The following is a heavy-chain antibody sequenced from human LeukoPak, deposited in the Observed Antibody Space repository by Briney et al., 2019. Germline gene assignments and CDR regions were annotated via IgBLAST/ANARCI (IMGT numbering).Heavy chain of an antibody. CDR3: VRGYSFGPYGMDV. J-gene: IGHJ6*02. D-gene: IGHD2-15*01. Sequence: GGSLRLSCSASGFPFSSYAMDWVRQAARKGLEYDSAISDSGGSTYYADSVKGRFTISRDNSKNTLYLQMSSLRAEDTAVYFCVRGYSFGPYGMDVWGQGTTVTVSS. CDR1: GFPFSSYA. CDR2: ISDSGGST. V-gene: IGHV3-64D*09.